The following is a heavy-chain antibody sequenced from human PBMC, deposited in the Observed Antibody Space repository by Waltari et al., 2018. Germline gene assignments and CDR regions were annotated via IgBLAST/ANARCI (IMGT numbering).Heavy chain of an antibody. CDR3: ARDANNYSSSLWFDP. D-gene: IGHD6-6*01. Sequence: QVQLQESGPGLVKPSETLSLTCTVSGGSISSHYWSWIRQPPGKGLEWIGYIYYSWSTNYNPSLKSRVTISVDTSKNQFSLKLSSVTAADTAVYYCARDANNYSSSLWFDPWGQGTLVTVSS. CDR1: GGSISSHY. V-gene: IGHV4-59*11. CDR2: IYYSWST. J-gene: IGHJ5*02.